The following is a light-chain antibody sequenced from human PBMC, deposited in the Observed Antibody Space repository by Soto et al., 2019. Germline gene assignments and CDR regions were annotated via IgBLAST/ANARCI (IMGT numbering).Light chain of an antibody. CDR3: LLFYGDGVV. J-gene: IGLJ2*01. V-gene: IGLV7-43*01. CDR1: TGAVTSGYY. Sequence: QTVVTQDPSLTVSPGGTVTLTCSYSTGAVTSGYYPNWFQQRPGQPPRALIYSTTYKHPWTPARFSGSLVGGKAALTLSGAQPEDEAEYYCLLFYGDGVVFGGGPKVTVL. CDR2: STT.